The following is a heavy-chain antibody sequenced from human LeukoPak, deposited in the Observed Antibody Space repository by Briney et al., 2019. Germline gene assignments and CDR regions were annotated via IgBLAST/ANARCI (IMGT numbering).Heavy chain of an antibody. CDR2: ISGSDDRT. J-gene: IGHJ4*02. D-gene: IGHD1-26*01. CDR3: AKGTTKWELYDY. V-gene: IGHV3-23*01. CDR1: GFTFSEYW. Sequence: PGGSLRLSCAASGFTFSEYWMHWVRQAPGKGLEWVSAISGSDDRTYYADSLKGRFTISRDNSKNTLYLQMNTLRVEDTAVYYCAKGTTKWELYDYWGQGTLVTVSS.